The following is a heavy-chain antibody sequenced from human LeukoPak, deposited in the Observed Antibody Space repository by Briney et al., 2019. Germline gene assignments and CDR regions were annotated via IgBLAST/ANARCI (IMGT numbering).Heavy chain of an antibody. J-gene: IGHJ4*02. CDR2: ISGSGGST. Sequence: GGSLRLSCAASGFTLSSYAMSWVRQAPGKGLEWVSAISGSGGSTYYADSVKGRFTISRDNSKNTLYLQMNSLRAEDTAVYYCAKGLVRGVIITVGFDYWGQGTLVTVSS. V-gene: IGHV3-23*01. CDR3: AKGLVRGVIITVGFDY. D-gene: IGHD3-10*01. CDR1: GFTLSSYA.